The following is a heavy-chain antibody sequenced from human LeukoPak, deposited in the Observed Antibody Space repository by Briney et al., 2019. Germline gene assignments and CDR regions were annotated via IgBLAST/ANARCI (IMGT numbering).Heavy chain of an antibody. CDR2: INQDGSQK. D-gene: IGHD2-21*01. V-gene: IGHV3-7*01. Sequence: GGSPRLSCGASGLTFSRYWMSWVRQAPGKGLEWVANINQDGSQKNYVDSVKGRFTISRDNAKNSLYLQVNSLRAEDTAVYYCVTGDHGDYWGQGTLVTVSS. CDR3: VTGDHGDY. CDR1: GLTFSRYW. J-gene: IGHJ4*02.